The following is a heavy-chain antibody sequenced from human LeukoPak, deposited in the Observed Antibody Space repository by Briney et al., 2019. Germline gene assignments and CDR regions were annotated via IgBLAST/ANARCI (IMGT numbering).Heavy chain of an antibody. V-gene: IGHV3-7*01. CDR3: ARVRFGELFSPLFDY. Sequence: GGSLRLSCAASGFTFSSYWMSWVRQAPGKGLEWVANIKQDGSEKYYVDSVKGRFTISRDNAKNSLYLQMNSLRAEDTAVYYCARVRFGELFSPLFDYWGQGTLVTVSS. J-gene: IGHJ4*02. CDR2: IKQDGSEK. CDR1: GFTFSSYW. D-gene: IGHD3-10*01.